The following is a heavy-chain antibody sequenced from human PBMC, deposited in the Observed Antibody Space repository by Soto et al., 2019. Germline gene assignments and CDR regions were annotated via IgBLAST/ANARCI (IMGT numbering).Heavy chain of an antibody. V-gene: IGHV3-48*01. CDR1: GFTFSSYS. CDR3: ARLDS. CDR2: ISSSSSTI. Sequence: GGSLRLSCAASGFTFSSYSMNWVRQAPGKGLEWVSYISSSSSTIYYADSVKGRFTISVDTSKNQFSLKLSSVTAADTAVYYCARLDSWGQGTLVTVSS. J-gene: IGHJ5*01.